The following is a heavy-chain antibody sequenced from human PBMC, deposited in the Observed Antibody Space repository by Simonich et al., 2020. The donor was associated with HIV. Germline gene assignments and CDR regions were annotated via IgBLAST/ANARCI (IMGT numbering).Heavy chain of an antibody. CDR1: GGSISSYY. D-gene: IGHD1-26*01. CDR2: LYYSGST. V-gene: IGHV4-59*08. Sequence: QVQLQESGPGLVKPSETLSLTCTVSGGSISSYYWSWIRQPPGKGLEWIGYLYYSGSTNYNPSLKSRVTISVDTSKNQFSLKLSSVTAADTAVYYCARTTVELNYYYYYMDVWGKGTTVTVSS. CDR3: ARTTVELNYYYYYMDV. J-gene: IGHJ6*03.